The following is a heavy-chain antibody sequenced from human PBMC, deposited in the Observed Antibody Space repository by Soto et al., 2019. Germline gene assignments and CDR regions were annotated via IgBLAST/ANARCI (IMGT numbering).Heavy chain of an antibody. J-gene: IGHJ4*02. CDR1: GGSITSYR. V-gene: IGHV4-4*07. Sequence: SETLSLTCKVSGGSITSYRWSWIRQSAGKGLEWIGRINTSGNTHYNPSLKSRVTVSIDTSQDQFFLTVTSVTAADSAVYYCARESGDNWAYEAYWGQGTPVTVSS. D-gene: IGHD1-1*01. CDR2: INTSGNT. CDR3: ARESGDNWAYEAY.